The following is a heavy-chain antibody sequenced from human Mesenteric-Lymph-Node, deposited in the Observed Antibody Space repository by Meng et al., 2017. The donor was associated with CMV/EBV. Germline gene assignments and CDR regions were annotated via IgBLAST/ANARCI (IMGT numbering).Heavy chain of an antibody. J-gene: IGHJ4*02. Sequence: SGGSFTGYYWSWIRQPPGKGLEWIGEINHSGSANYNTSLKSRVTISLDTSKNQFSLKLSSVTAADTAVYYCARGGLPYFDCLLPVDYWGQGTLVTVSS. CDR2: INHSGSA. CDR1: GGSFTGYY. CDR3: ARGGLPYFDCLLPVDY. D-gene: IGHD3-9*01. V-gene: IGHV4-34*01.